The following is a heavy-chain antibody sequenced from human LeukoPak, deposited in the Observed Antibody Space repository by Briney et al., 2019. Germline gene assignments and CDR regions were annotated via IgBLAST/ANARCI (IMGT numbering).Heavy chain of an antibody. J-gene: IGHJ4*02. CDR1: GFTFSSYT. V-gene: IGHV3-21*01. Sequence: PGGSLRLSCAASGFTFSSYTMTWVRQAPGKGLEWVSSISSISTYIYYADSMKGRFIISRENAETSLYLQMSSLRAEDTALYYCARGKFASAWFDYWGLGTLVTVSS. CDR3: ARGKFASAWFDY. CDR2: ISSISTYI. D-gene: IGHD6-19*01.